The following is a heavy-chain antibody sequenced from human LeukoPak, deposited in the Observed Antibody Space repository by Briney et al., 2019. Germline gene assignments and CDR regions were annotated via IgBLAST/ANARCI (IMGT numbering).Heavy chain of an antibody. D-gene: IGHD2-15*01. CDR2: ISSNGGST. Sequence: GGSLRLSRSASRFTFSSYAMHWVRQAPGKGLEYVSAISSNGGSTYYADSVKGRFTISRDNSKNTLYLQMSSLRAEDTAVYYCVKVKYCSGGSCYGSYGMDVWAKGPRSPSPQ. V-gene: IGHV3-64D*06. CDR3: VKVKYCSGGSCYGSYGMDV. CDR1: RFTFSSYA. J-gene: IGHJ6*04.